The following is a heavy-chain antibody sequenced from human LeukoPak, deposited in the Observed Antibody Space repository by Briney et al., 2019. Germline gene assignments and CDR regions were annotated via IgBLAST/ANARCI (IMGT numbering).Heavy chain of an antibody. D-gene: IGHD3-16*01. Sequence: GGSLRLSCAASGFPFSSYWMSWVRQAPGKGLEWVSSISSSSSYIYYADSVKGRFTISRDNAKNSLYLQMNSLRAEDTAVYYCARGGGGYTTYYFDYWGQGTLVTVSS. V-gene: IGHV3-21*04. CDR1: GFPFSSYW. CDR2: ISSSSSYI. J-gene: IGHJ4*02. CDR3: ARGGGGYTTYYFDY.